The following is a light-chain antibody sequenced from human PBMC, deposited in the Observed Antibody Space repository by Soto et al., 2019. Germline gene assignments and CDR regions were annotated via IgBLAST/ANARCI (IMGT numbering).Light chain of an antibody. Sequence: EIVLTQSPATLSLSPGEIATLSWSASQSVSSYLAWYQQKPGQAPRLLIYDASNRATGIPARFSGSGSGTDFTLTIRSLEPEDFAVYYCQQRSNWPRITFGQGTRREIK. J-gene: IGKJ5*01. CDR1: QSVSSY. CDR3: QQRSNWPRIT. V-gene: IGKV3-11*01. CDR2: DAS.